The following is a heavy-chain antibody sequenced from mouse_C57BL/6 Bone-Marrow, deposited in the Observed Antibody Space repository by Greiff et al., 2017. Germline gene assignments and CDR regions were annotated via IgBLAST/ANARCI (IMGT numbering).Heavy chain of an antibody. V-gene: IGHV1-82*01. CDR3: ARSYYYGSSYWYFDG. CDR1: GYAFSSSW. D-gene: IGHD1-1*01. Sequence: QVQLQQSGPELVKPGASVKISCKASGYAFSSSWMNWVKQRPGRGLEWIGRIYPGDGDTNYNGKFKGKATLTADKSSSTAYMQLSSLTSEDSAVYVCARSYYYGSSYWYFDGWGTGTTVTVSS. J-gene: IGHJ1*03. CDR2: IYPGDGDT.